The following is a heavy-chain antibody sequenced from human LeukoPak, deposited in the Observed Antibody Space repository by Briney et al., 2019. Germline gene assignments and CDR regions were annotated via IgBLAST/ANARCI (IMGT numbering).Heavy chain of an antibody. CDR2: IYISGST. V-gene: IGHV4-4*07. CDR1: GGSISSYY. D-gene: IGHD5-18*01. CDR3: ARYSLVYYYYMDV. Sequence: SETLSLTCTVPGGSISSYYWSWIPQPPREGLEWIGRIYISGSTNYNPSLKSRVTMSVDTSKNQFSLKLSSVTAADTAVYYCARYSLVYYYYMDVWGKGTTVTVSS. J-gene: IGHJ6*03.